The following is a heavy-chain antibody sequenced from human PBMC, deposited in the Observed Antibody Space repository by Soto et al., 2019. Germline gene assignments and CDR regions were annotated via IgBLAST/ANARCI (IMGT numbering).Heavy chain of an antibody. D-gene: IGHD1-1*01. CDR1: GGSINSGDYY. Sequence: QVQLQESGPGLVKPSQTLSLTCTVSGGSINSGDYYWSWIRQPPGKGLEWIGYIFYSGSTYSNPSLKSRVTISIATSKNQFSLNLSSVTAADTAVYYCARDMGPWGTHYFDYWGQGTLVTVSS. CDR3: ARDMGPWGTHYFDY. J-gene: IGHJ4*02. V-gene: IGHV4-30-4*01. CDR2: IFYSGST.